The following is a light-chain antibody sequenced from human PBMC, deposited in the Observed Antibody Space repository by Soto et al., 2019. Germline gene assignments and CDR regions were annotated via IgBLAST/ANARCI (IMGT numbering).Light chain of an antibody. CDR2: DAS. CDR3: QQYNKWPLIT. V-gene: IGKV3D-15*01. J-gene: IGKJ5*01. Sequence: EIVLTQSPGTLSLSPGERATLSCRASQSVSNNYLAWYQQKPGQAPRLPIYDASDRATGIPDRFSGSGSGTEFTLTISRLQSEDFAIYYCQQYNKWPLITFGQGTRLEIK. CDR1: QSVSNN.